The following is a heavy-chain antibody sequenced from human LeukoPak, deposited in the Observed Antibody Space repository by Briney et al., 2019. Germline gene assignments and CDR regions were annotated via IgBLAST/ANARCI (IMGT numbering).Heavy chain of an antibody. V-gene: IGHV3-53*01. Sequence: PGGSLRLSCAASGVTVRSNYMNWVRQAPGKGLEWVALILSGNSTYYADSVKGRFTISRDNSKNTLFLQMNSLRVEDTAVYYCAREGAGGFDIWGQGTMVTVSS. CDR3: AREGAGGFDI. D-gene: IGHD3-16*01. CDR1: GVTVRSNY. CDR2: ILSGNST. J-gene: IGHJ3*02.